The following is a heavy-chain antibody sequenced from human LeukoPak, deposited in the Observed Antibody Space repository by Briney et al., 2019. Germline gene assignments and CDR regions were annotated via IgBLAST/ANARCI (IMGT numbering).Heavy chain of an antibody. J-gene: IGHJ4*02. V-gene: IGHV4-61*02. Sequence: SQTLSLTCTVYGGSISSGNYYWSWIRHPAGKGLEWIRRIYTSGTTNYSPSLKSRVTISVDTSKNQFSLNLSSVTAADTAVYYCARVRSSTACYFDYWGQGTLVTVPS. CDR3: ARVRSSTACYFDY. D-gene: IGHD2-2*01. CDR2: IYTSGTT. CDR1: GGSISSGNYY.